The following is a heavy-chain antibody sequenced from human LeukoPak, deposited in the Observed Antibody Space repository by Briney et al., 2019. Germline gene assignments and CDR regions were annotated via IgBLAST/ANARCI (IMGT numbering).Heavy chain of an antibody. CDR1: GYTFTGYY. V-gene: IGHV1-2*02. Sequence: ASVKVSCKASGYTFTGYYMHWVRQAPGQGLEWMGWINPNSGGTNYAQKFQGRVTMTRDTSISTAYMELSRLRSDDTAVYYCARSNWNYEFFDYWGQGTLVTVSS. CDR3: ARSNWNYEFFDY. D-gene: IGHD1-7*01. J-gene: IGHJ4*02. CDR2: INPNSGGT.